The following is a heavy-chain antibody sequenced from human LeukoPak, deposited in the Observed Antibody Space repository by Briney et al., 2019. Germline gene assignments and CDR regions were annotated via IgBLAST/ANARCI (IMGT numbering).Heavy chain of an antibody. J-gene: IGHJ4*02. Sequence: GGSLRLSCSTSGLTFSTCGMHWVRQAPGRGLEWLTLIRPDGRKKFYLDSVKGRFTVSRDNFKHKLYLEMNSLRSEDTAVYYCVKDDPVLHYWGQGTLVSVSS. CDR1: GLTFSTCG. CDR3: VKDDPVLHY. CDR2: IRPDGRKK. V-gene: IGHV3-30*02.